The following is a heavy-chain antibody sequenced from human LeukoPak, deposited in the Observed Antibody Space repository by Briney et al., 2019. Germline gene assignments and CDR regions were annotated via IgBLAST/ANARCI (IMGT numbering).Heavy chain of an antibody. D-gene: IGHD6-19*01. CDR3: TRDLRVMRGQWLVRGDY. CDR2: IRSKAYGGTT. J-gene: IGHJ4*02. Sequence: GGSLRLSCTASGFTFGDYAMSWFRQAPGKGLEWVGFIRSKAYGGTTEYAASVKGRFTISRDDSKSIAHLQMNSLKTEDTAVYYCTRDLRVMRGQWLVRGDYWGQGTLVTVSS. V-gene: IGHV3-49*03. CDR1: GFTFGDYA.